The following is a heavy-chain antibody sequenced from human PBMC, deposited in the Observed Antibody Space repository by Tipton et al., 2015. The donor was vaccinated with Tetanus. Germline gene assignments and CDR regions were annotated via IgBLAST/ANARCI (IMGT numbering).Heavy chain of an antibody. CDR1: GYNFTNYW. J-gene: IGHJ2*01. Sequence: QLVQSGAEVGKPGESLKISCQGSGYNFTNYWIGWVRQMPGKGLEWMGIVDPRDSQATYGPSFQGQVTLSADRSINVAYLQWGSLKASDTGLYYCARRRSAVLSGAYHWYFDLWGRGTLVGVSS. D-gene: IGHD3-3*01. V-gene: IGHV5-51*01. CDR3: ARRRSAVLSGAYHWYFDL. CDR2: VDPRDSQA.